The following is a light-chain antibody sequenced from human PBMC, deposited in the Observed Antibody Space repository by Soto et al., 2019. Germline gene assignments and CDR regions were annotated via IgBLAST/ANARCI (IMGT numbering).Light chain of an antibody. CDR3: QQLNGSPWT. Sequence: IQLTQSPSSLSASVGDRVTITCRASPAIASFLAWYQQKPGTAPKLLIYGASTLQSGVPSRFSGSRSGTDYTLTIASLQPEDFATYYCQQLNGSPWTFVQGTKVEIK. CDR1: PAIASF. J-gene: IGKJ1*01. V-gene: IGKV1-9*01. CDR2: GAS.